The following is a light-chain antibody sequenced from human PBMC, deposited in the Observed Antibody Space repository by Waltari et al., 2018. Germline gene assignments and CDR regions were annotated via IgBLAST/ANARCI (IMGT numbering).Light chain of an antibody. Sequence: DIQITQSPSSLSASVGDRVTITCRASQSISSYLNWYQQKPGKAPKLLIYAASSLQSGVPSRFSGSGSGTDFTITISSLQPEDFATYYCQQSYSTPQLTFGGGTKVEIK. CDR1: QSISSY. V-gene: IGKV1-39*01. CDR3: QQSYSTPQLT. CDR2: AAS. J-gene: IGKJ4*01.